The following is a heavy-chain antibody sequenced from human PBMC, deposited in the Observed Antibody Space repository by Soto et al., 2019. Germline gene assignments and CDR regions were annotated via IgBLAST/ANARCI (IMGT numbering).Heavy chain of an antibody. CDR1: GGTFGSYA. CDR3: ARSQGSSTSLEIYYYYYYGMDV. V-gene: IGHV1-69*01. Sequence: QVQLVQSGAEVKKPGSSVKVSCKASGGTFGSYAISWVRQAPGQGLEWMGGIIPIPGTANYAQKFQARVTIDADESTSTAYMELSSLRSEDTAVYYCARSQGSSTSLEIYYYYYYGMDVWGQGTTVTVSS. D-gene: IGHD2-2*01. J-gene: IGHJ6*02. CDR2: IIPIPGTA.